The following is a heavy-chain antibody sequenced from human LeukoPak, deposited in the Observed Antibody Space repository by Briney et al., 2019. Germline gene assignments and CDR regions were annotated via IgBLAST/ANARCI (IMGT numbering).Heavy chain of an antibody. CDR3: ARPPNIAVAGNFDY. D-gene: IGHD6-19*01. V-gene: IGHV1-3*01. Sequence: GSVRVSCKASGYTFTSYAMHWVRQAPGERGEWMGWINAGNGNTKYSQKFQGSVTITRDTSASTAYMELSSLRSEDTAVYYCARPPNIAVAGNFDYWGQGTLVTVSS. CDR2: INAGNGNT. CDR1: GYTFTSYA. J-gene: IGHJ4*02.